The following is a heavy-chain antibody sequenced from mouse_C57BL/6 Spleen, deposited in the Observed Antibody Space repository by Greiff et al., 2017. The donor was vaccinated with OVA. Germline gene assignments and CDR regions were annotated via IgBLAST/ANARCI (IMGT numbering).Heavy chain of an antibody. CDR3: ARGDVPVYFDY. Sequence: QVQLQQPGAELVMPGASVKLSCKASGYTFTSYWMHWVKQRPGQGLEWIGEIDPSDSYTNYNQKFKGKATLTVDKSSSTAYMQLSSLTSEDSAVYYCARGDVPVYFDYWGQGTTLTVSS. V-gene: IGHV1-69*01. CDR2: IDPSDSYT. CDR1: GYTFTSYW. J-gene: IGHJ2*01. D-gene: IGHD2-13*01.